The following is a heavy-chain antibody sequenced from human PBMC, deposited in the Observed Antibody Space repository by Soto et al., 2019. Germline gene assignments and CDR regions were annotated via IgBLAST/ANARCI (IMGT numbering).Heavy chain of an antibody. CDR1: GGTFSRNT. D-gene: IGHD3-10*01. CDR2: IILMFGMV. Sequence: QVQLVQSGAEVKKPGSSVKVSCKASGGTFSRNTIAWVRQAPGHGPVWIGRIILMFGMVNYEQTFQGRVTITADRSTGTIYMELSSLRPEDTAVYYCARLTNPYGSGTYSSPWFDPWGQGTLVTVSS. V-gene: IGHV1-69*02. CDR3: ARLTNPYGSGTYSSPWFDP. J-gene: IGHJ5*02.